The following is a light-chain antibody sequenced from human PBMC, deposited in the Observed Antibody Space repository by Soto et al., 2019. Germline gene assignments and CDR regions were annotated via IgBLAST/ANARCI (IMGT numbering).Light chain of an antibody. CDR2: GAS. Sequence: EIVMTQSPATLSVSPGETATLSCRASQSVGSAVAWYQHKPGQAPRLLIVGASIRATGVPGRFSGGGSGTEFTLTISSIPSEDFAVDYCQQYKNWPPLTFGGGTTVEIK. J-gene: IGKJ4*01. CDR1: QSVGSA. V-gene: IGKV3-15*01. CDR3: QQYKNWPPLT.